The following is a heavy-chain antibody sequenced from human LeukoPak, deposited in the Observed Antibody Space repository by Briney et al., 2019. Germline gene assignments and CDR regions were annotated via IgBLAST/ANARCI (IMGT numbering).Heavy chain of an antibody. Sequence: GGSLRLSCVASGFTFSTYWMHWVRQAPGKGLVWVSRINSDGSSTSYADSVKGRFTISRDNSKNTLYLQMNSLRAEDTAVYYCAREIPGIAAAGIDYWGQGTLVTVSS. CDR1: GFTFSTYW. D-gene: IGHD6-13*01. CDR3: AREIPGIAAAGIDY. V-gene: IGHV3-74*01. J-gene: IGHJ4*02. CDR2: INSDGSST.